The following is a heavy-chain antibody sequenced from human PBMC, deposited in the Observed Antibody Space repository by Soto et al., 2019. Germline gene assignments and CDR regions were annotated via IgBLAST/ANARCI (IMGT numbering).Heavy chain of an antibody. Sequence: GGSLRLSCAASGFTFSSYGMHWVRQAPGKGLEWVAVIWYDGSNKYYADSVKGRFTISRDNSKNTLYLQMNSLRAEDTAVYYCAREAIFGVVAFHEVYGMDVWGQGTTVTVSS. D-gene: IGHD3-3*01. CDR1: GFTFSSYG. CDR2: IWYDGSNK. J-gene: IGHJ6*02. V-gene: IGHV3-33*01. CDR3: AREAIFGVVAFHEVYGMDV.